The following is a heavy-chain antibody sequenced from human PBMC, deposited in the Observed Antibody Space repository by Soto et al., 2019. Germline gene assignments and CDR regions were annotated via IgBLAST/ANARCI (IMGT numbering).Heavy chain of an antibody. Sequence: QVQLQESGPGLVKPSQTLSLTCTVSGGSISSGDYYWSWIRQPPGKGLEWIGYIYYSGSTYYNPSLKSRVTISVDTSKNQFSLKLSSVTAEDTAVYYCARVGFGELLAHGMDVWGQGTTVTVSS. CDR1: GGSISSGDYY. D-gene: IGHD3-10*01. V-gene: IGHV4-30-4*01. CDR2: IYYSGST. J-gene: IGHJ6*02. CDR3: ARVGFGELLAHGMDV.